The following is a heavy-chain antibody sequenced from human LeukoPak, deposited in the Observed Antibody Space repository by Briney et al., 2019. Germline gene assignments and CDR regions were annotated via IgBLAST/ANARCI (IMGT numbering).Heavy chain of an antibody. V-gene: IGHV3-48*01. Sequence: GGSLRLSCAASAFTFSDHSMHWVRQAPGKGLEWVSYISSSGSTIYYADSVRGRFTISRDNAIDSLYLQMNSLRAEDTAVYYCARYYYDTTGYFYAYVYWGRGTRVTVSS. D-gene: IGHD3-22*01. CDR2: ISSSGSTI. CDR1: AFTFSDHS. CDR3: ARYYYDTTGYFYAYVY. J-gene: IGHJ4*02.